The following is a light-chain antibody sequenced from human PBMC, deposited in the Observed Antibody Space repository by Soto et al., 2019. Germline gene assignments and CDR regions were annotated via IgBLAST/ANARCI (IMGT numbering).Light chain of an antibody. CDR1: QDIKTY. CDR3: QQSYSTPPT. V-gene: IGKV1-9*01. Sequence: IQLTQSPSSLSASVGDRVSITCRASQDIKTYLAWYQQKQGKAPKLLISGTFTLQSGVPSRFNGSGSGTDFTLTISRLQPEDFATYYCQQSYSTPPTFGGGTKVEIK. J-gene: IGKJ4*01. CDR2: GTF.